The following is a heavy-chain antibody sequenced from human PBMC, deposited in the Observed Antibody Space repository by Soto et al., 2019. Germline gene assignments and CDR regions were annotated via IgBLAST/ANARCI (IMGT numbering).Heavy chain of an antibody. Sequence: QVQLVESGGGVVQPGRSLRLSCAASGFTFSSYAMHWVRQAPGKGLEWVAVISYDGSNKYYADSVMGRFTISRDNSKNTLYLQSTSLRAEDTAVYYCAREGGIAAASFDYWGQGTLVTVSS. CDR2: ISYDGSNK. V-gene: IGHV3-30-3*01. J-gene: IGHJ4*02. D-gene: IGHD6-13*01. CDR1: GFTFSSYA. CDR3: AREGGIAAASFDY.